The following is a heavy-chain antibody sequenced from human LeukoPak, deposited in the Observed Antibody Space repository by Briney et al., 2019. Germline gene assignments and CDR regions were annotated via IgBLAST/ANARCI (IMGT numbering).Heavy chain of an antibody. Sequence: PSGTLSLTCVVSGASIITSGCWTWVRQPPGKGLEWIGEIYYSGTTNYNPSLKSRVTISLDRSKNQFSLRLDSVTAADTAVYYCAKNNGNPDLNYWGQGTLVTVSS. CDR1: GASIITSGC. D-gene: IGHD2-8*01. V-gene: IGHV4-4*02. CDR3: AKNNGNPDLNY. CDR2: IYYSGTT. J-gene: IGHJ4*02.